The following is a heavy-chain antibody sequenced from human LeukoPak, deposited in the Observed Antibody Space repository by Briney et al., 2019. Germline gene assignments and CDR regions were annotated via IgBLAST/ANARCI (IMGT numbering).Heavy chain of an antibody. CDR1: GFTFDDYD. Sequence: GGSLRLSCAASGFTFDDYDMSWVCQGPGKGLEWVSGINWNCGSTGYADSVKGRFTISRDNARNSLYLQMNSRTAEDTALYYCARIAMAGIGDGFDIWGQGTMVTVSS. D-gene: IGHD6-19*01. V-gene: IGHV3-20*04. CDR2: INWNCGST. CDR3: ARIAMAGIGDGFDI. J-gene: IGHJ3*02.